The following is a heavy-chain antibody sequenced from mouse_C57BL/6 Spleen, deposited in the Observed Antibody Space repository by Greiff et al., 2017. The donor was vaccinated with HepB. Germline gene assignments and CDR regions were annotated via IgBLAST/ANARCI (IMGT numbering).Heavy chain of an antibody. J-gene: IGHJ2*01. CDR2: IYPGDGDT. CDR3: AREGYTGTSYFDY. V-gene: IGHV1-82*01. Sequence: QVQLKESGPELVKPGASVKISCKASGYAFSSSWMNWVKQRPGKGLEWIGRIYPGDGDTNYNGKFKGKATLTADKSSSTAYMQLSSLTSEDSAVYFCAREGYTGTSYFDYWGQGTTLTVSS. CDR1: GYAFSSSW. D-gene: IGHD4-1*01.